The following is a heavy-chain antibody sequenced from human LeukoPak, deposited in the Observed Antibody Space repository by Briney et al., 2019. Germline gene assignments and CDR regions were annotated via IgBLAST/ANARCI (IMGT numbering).Heavy chain of an antibody. J-gene: IGHJ4*02. CDR2: ISGSGGNT. D-gene: IGHD5-18*01. Sequence: PGGSLRLSCAASGFTFSSYGMSWVRQAPGKGLEWVSAISGSGGNTYYADSVKGRFTISRDNSKNTLYLQINSLRAEDSALYYCAKKRGYSYGDPFDYWGQGTLVTVSS. CDR3: AKKRGYSYGDPFDY. V-gene: IGHV3-23*01. CDR1: GFTFSSYG.